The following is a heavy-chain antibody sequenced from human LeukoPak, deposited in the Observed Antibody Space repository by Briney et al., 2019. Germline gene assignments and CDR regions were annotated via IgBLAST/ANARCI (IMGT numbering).Heavy chain of an antibody. CDR3: AKDSLQWLAEYYFDY. V-gene: IGHV3-23*01. CDR1: GFTFSSYA. D-gene: IGHD6-19*01. CDR2: ISGSGGST. J-gene: IGHJ4*02. Sequence: GGSLRLSCAASGFTFSSYAISWVRQAPGKGLEWVSAISGSGGSTYYADSVKGRFTISRDNSKNTLYLQMNSLRAEDTAVYYCAKDSLQWLAEYYFDYWGQGTLVTVSS.